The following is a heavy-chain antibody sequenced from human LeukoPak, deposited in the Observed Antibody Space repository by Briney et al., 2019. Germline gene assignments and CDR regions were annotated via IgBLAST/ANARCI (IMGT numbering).Heavy chain of an antibody. Sequence: ASVKVSCKASGYTFTGYYMHWVRQAPGQGLEYMGWINPNSGDTNHAQNFQGRVTLTRDTSISTAYMELSSLRSDDSALYYCAGEYCSGGTCRQGFDHWGQGTLVTVSS. J-gene: IGHJ4*02. V-gene: IGHV1-2*02. CDR3: AGEYCSGGTCRQGFDH. CDR1: GYTFTGYY. CDR2: INPNSGDT. D-gene: IGHD2-15*01.